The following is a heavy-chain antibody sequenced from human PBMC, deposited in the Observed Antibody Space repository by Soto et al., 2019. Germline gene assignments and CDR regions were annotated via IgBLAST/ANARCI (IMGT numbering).Heavy chain of an antibody. Sequence: PGGSLRLSCEASGFIFSDHAMSWVRQAPGKGLEWVSAISGNGIATYYADSVKGRFTISRDNSKSTVYLELNNLSAEDTAVYHCAKNQGVELVPLATVDWFDPWGQGSVVTVSS. CDR3: AKNQGVELVPLATVDWFDP. J-gene: IGHJ5*02. V-gene: IGHV3-23*01. CDR1: GFIFSDHA. D-gene: IGHD1-26*01. CDR2: ISGNGIAT.